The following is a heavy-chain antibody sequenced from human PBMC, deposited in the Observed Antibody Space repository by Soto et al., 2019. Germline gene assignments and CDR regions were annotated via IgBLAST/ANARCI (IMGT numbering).Heavy chain of an antibody. Sequence: EVQLVESGGGLVKPGGSLRLSCAASGFTFSSSSMNWVRQAPGRGLEWVSSISTTSTYIYYADSVKGRFTISRDNAKNALYLQRTSLRAEDTAVYYSASQSGASSVPYHWGQGTLVTVSS. CDR1: GFTFSSSS. J-gene: IGHJ4*02. CDR2: ISTTSTYI. D-gene: IGHD3-10*01. CDR3: ASQSGASSVPYH. V-gene: IGHV3-21*01.